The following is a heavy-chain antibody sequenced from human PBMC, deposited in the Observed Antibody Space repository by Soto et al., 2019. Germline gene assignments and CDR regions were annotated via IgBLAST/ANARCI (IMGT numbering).Heavy chain of an antibody. V-gene: IGHV4-4*02. CDR3: ASYNVGVEYYYGSGSYYWWFDP. CDR1: GGSISSSNW. J-gene: IGHJ5*02. D-gene: IGHD3-10*01. Sequence: SETLSLTCAVSGGSISSSNWWSWVRQPPGKGLEWIGEIYHSGSTNYNPSLKSRVTISVDKSKNQFSLKLSSVTAADTAVYYCASYNVGVEYYYGSGSYYWWFDPWGQGTLVTVSS. CDR2: IYHSGST.